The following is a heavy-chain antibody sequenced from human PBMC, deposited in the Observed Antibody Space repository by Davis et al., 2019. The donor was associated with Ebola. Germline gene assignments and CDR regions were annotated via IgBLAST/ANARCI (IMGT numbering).Heavy chain of an antibody. CDR3: ARVGVSVRNYYYGMDV. CDR1: GYTFTGYY. V-gene: IGHV1-3*01. D-gene: IGHD5/OR15-5a*01. CDR2: INAGNGNT. Sequence: ASVKVSCKASGYTFTGYYMHWVRQAPGQGLEWMGWINAGNGNTKYSQKFQGRVTITRDTSASTAYMELSSLRSEDTAVYYCARVGVSVRNYYYGMDVWGQGTTVTVSS. J-gene: IGHJ6*02.